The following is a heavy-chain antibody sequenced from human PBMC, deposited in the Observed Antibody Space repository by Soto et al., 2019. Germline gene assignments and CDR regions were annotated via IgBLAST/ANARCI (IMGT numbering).Heavy chain of an antibody. CDR2: IWYDGSNK. D-gene: IGHD3-22*01. J-gene: IGHJ4*02. Sequence: GGSLRLSCAASGFTFSSYGMHWVRQAPGKGLEWVAVIWYDGSNKYYADSVKGRFTISRDNSKNTLYLQMNSLRAEDTAVYYCAREITTIALDYWGQGTLVTVSS. CDR3: AREITTIALDY. CDR1: GFTFSSYG. V-gene: IGHV3-33*01.